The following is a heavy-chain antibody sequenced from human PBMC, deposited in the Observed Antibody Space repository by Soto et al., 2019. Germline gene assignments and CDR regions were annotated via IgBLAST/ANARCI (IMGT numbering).Heavy chain of an antibody. J-gene: IGHJ5*02. CDR3: ARDLPMRYLDWPPPISAS. CDR2: IYYSGST. CDR1: GGSISSGDYY. Sequence: QVQLQESGPGLVKPSQTLSLTCTVSGGSISSGDYYWSWIRQPPGKGLEWIGYIYYSGSTYYNPSLKSPVNSAVHTSKTRRSRKRSSVTAADTAVYYCARDLPMRYLDWPPPISASWGQGTLVTVS. D-gene: IGHD3-9*01. V-gene: IGHV4-30-4*01.